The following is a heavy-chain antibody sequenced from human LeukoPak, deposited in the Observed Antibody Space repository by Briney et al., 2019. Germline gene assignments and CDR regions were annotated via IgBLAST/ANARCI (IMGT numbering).Heavy chain of an antibody. J-gene: IGHJ3*02. CDR1: GGTFSSYA. CDR2: IIPIFGTA. V-gene: IGHV1-69*05. CDR3: VXXXXXXXXXXXXXXXXXXXXXXXXXXXXXXXXXXXXXXXXXID. Sequence: ASVKVSCKASGGTFSSYAISWVRQAPGQGLEWIGGIIPIFGTANYAQKFQGRVTITTDESTSTAYMELSSLSSDDTAVYACVXXXXXXXXXXXXXXXXXXXXXXXXXXXXXXXXXXXXXXXXXID.